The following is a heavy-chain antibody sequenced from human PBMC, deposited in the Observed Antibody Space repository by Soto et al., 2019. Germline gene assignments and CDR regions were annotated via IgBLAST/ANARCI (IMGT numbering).Heavy chain of an antibody. Sequence: GGSLRLSCAASGFTFSSYAMSWVRQAPGKGLEWVSAISGSGGSTYYADYVKGRFTISRDNSKNTLYLQMNSLRAEDTAVYYCDVWGSDRSPYFDDWGQGTLVTVSS. CDR1: GFTFSSYA. V-gene: IGHV3-23*01. J-gene: IGHJ4*02. CDR3: DVWGSDRSPYFDD. D-gene: IGHD3-16*02. CDR2: ISGSGGST.